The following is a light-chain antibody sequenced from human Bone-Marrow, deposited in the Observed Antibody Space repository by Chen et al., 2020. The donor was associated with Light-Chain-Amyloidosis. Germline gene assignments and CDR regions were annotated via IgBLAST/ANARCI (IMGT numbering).Light chain of an antibody. J-gene: IGLJ2*01. CDR1: DLPTKY. CDR2: RDT. V-gene: IGLV3-25*03. CDR3: QSADTSGTYEVI. Sequence: SYELTQPPSVSVSPGQTARITCSGDDLPTKYAYWYQQKPGQAPVLVIHRDTERPSGISERFSGARSGTTATLTISGVQAGDEADYHCQSADTSGTYEVIFGGGTKLTVL.